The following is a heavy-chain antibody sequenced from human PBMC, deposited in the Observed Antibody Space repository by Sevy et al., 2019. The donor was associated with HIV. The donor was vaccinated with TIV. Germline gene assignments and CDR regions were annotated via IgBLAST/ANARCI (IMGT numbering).Heavy chain of an antibody. CDR3: ARDSGYSINWYPAY. D-gene: IGHD6-13*01. Sequence: GGSLRLSCAASGFTFSSHGMHWVRQAPGKGLEWVAVISYDGSYKSYGDSVKGRFTISRDDSKNTLYLQMNCLRPEDTAVYYCARDSGYSINWYPAYWGQGTLVTVSS. CDR2: ISYDGSYK. J-gene: IGHJ4*02. CDR1: GFTFSSHG. V-gene: IGHV3-30*03.